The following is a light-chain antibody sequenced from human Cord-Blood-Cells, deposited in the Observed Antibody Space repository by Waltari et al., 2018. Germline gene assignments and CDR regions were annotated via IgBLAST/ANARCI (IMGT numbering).Light chain of an antibody. CDR2: LGS. CDR3: MQALQTPYS. CDR1: QSLLHSNGYNY. V-gene: IGKV2-28*01. Sequence: DILMPQSPLSLPVTPGEPASLSCRSSQSLLHSNGYNYLDWYLQKPGQSPQLLIYLGSNRASGVPDRFSGSGSGTDFTLKISRVEAEDVGVYYCMQALQTPYSFGQGTKLEIK. J-gene: IGKJ2*03.